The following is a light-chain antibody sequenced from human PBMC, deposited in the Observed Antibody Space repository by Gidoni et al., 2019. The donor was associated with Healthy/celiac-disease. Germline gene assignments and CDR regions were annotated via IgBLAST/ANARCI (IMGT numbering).Light chain of an antibody. J-gene: IGKJ1*01. V-gene: IGKV1-5*03. Sequence: DIQMTQSPSTLSASVGDRVTITCRASQSLSSWLAWYQQKPGKAPKLLIYKASSLESGVPARFSGSGSGTEFTLTISSLQPDDFATYYCQQYNSYPTFGQXTKVEIK. CDR3: QQYNSYPT. CDR1: QSLSSW. CDR2: KAS.